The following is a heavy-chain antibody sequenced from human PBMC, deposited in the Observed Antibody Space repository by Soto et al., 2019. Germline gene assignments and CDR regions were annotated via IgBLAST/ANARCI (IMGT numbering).Heavy chain of an antibody. Sequence: GGSLRLPCAASGFTFSSYAMSWVRQAPGKGLEWVSAISGSGGSTYYADSVKGRFTISRDNSKNTLYLQMNSLRAEDTAVYYCAKDLHSYYYDSSGYRSRFDPWGQGTLVTVSS. CDR3: AKDLHSYYYDSSGYRSRFDP. V-gene: IGHV3-23*01. CDR2: ISGSGGST. D-gene: IGHD3-22*01. CDR1: GFTFSSYA. J-gene: IGHJ5*02.